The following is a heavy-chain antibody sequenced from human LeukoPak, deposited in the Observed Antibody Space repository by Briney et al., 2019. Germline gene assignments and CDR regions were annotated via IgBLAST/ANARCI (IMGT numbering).Heavy chain of an antibody. Sequence: GGSLRLSCAASGFTLSDYYMSWIRQAPGKGLEWVSYISSSGSTIYYADSVKGRFTISRDNAKNSLYLQMNSLRAEDTAVYYCAKVTLGIAAAGTPFDYWGQGTLVTVSS. D-gene: IGHD6-13*01. CDR2: ISSSGSTI. CDR3: AKVTLGIAAAGTPFDY. CDR1: GFTLSDYY. V-gene: IGHV3-11*01. J-gene: IGHJ4*02.